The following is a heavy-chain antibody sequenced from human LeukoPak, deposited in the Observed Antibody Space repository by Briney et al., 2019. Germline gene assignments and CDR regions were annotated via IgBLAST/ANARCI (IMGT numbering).Heavy chain of an antibody. CDR1: GFTFSNAW. J-gene: IGHJ6*02. D-gene: IGHD2-2*01. V-gene: IGHV3-15*01. Sequence: GGSLRLSCAASGFTFSNAWMSWVRQAPGKGLEWVGRIKSKTDGGTTDYAASVKGRFSISRDDSKNTLYLQMNSLKTEDTAVYYCTTRDVVVPAAMVVDYYYGMDVWGQGTTVTVSS. CDR3: TTRDVVVPAAMVVDYYYGMDV. CDR2: IKSKTDGGTT.